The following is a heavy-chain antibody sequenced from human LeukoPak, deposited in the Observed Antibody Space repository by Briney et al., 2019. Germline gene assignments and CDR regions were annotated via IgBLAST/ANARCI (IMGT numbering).Heavy chain of an antibody. CDR3: ASGECGGTTCYHGIFDY. CDR2: ISTGSSFL. Sequence: GGALRLSCAASEFTFSSYSIDWLRQPPGQGLEWVASISTGSSFLYYAQPVQGRFTLSRDNATNLLYLQLSSLRPEDTAIYYCASGECGGTTCYHGIFDYWGQGTLLTVSS. V-gene: IGHV3-21*01. J-gene: IGHJ4*02. CDR1: EFTFSSYS. D-gene: IGHD2-2*01.